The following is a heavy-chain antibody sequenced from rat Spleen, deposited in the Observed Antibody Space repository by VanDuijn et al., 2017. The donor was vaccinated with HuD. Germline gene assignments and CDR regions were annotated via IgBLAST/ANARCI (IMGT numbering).Heavy chain of an antibody. Sequence: EVQLVESGGGLVQPGRSLKLSCAASGFTFSNYGMHWIRQAPTKGLEWVASISPSGGSSHYRDSVKGRFTLSRDNAKSTLYLQMDSLRSEDTATYYCAREATEGIGFDYWGQGVMVTVSS. CDR1: GFTFSNYG. CDR3: AREATEGIGFDY. CDR2: ISPSGGSS. V-gene: IGHV5-19*01. J-gene: IGHJ2*01. D-gene: IGHD1-11*01.